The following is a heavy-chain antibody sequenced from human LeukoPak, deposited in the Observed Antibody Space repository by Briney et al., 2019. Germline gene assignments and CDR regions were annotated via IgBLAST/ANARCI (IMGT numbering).Heavy chain of an antibody. CDR3: ARDCIGCHGFDY. Sequence: GASVKVSCMASGYIFTDYYMHWVRQAPGQELGWMGRINPNSGGTNYAQKFQGRVTMTRDTSISTAYTELSSLRSEDTAVYYCARDCIGCHGFDYWGQGTLVTVSS. V-gene: IGHV1/OR15-1*02. D-gene: IGHD2-15*01. CDR1: GYIFTDYY. J-gene: IGHJ4*02. CDR2: INPNSGGT.